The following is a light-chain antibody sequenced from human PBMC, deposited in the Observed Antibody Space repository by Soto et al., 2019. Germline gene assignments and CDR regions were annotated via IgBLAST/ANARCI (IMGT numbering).Light chain of an antibody. J-gene: IGLJ1*01. CDR2: DIN. CDR1: SSDVGNYIF. CDR3: VSYTTSGSYV. Sequence: QSALTQPASVSGSPGQSITISCTGTSSDVGNYIFVSWYRQHPGKAPKLMMYDINNRPSGVSNRFSGSKSGNTASLTISGLQAEDEADYYCVSYTTSGSYVFGTGTKVTVL. V-gene: IGLV2-14*01.